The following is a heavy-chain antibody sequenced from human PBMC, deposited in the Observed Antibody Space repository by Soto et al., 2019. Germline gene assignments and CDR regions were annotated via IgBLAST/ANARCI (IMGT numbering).Heavy chain of an antibody. J-gene: IGHJ6*02. CDR2: ISGSGGST. CDR1: GFTFSSYA. CDR3: AKGSVLLRYFDPFPGGMDV. Sequence: GGSLRLSCAASGFTFSSYAMSWVRQAPGKGLEWVSAISGSGGSTYYADSVKGRFTISRDNSKNTLYLQMNSLRAEDTAVYYCAKGSVLLRYFDPFPGGMDVWGQGTTVTVSS. V-gene: IGHV3-23*01. D-gene: IGHD3-9*01.